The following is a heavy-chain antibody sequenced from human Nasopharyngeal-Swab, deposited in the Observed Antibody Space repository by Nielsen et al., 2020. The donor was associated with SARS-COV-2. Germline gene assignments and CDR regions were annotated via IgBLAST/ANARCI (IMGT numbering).Heavy chain of an antibody. CDR3: ARAYSDFWSGPGYYYYMDV. CDR2: IYSGGST. D-gene: IGHD3-3*01. V-gene: IGHV3-53*03. J-gene: IGHJ6*03. Sequence: WIRQPPGKGLEWVSVIYSGGSTYYADSVKGRFTISRDNSKNTLYLQMNSLRAEDTAVYYCARAYSDFWSGPGYYYYMDVWGKGTTVTVSS.